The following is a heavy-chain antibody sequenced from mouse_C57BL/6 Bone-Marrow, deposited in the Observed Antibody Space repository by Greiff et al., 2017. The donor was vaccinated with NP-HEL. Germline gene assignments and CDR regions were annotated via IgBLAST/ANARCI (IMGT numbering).Heavy chain of an antibody. J-gene: IGHJ3*01. CDR3: ERGYGSSSGFAY. D-gene: IGHD1-1*01. Sequence: QVQLQQPGAELVKPGASVKLSCKASGYTFTSYWMQWVKQRPGQGLEWIGEIDPSDSYTNYNQKFKGKATLTVDTSSSTAYMQLSSLTSEDSAGYYWERGYGSSSGFAYWGQGTLVTVSA. CDR2: IDPSDSYT. V-gene: IGHV1-50*01. CDR1: GYTFTSYW.